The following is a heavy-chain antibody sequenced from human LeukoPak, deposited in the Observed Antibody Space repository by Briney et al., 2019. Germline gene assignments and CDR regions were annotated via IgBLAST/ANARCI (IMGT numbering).Heavy chain of an antibody. J-gene: IGHJ4*02. D-gene: IGHD2/OR15-2a*01. V-gene: IGHV1-2*02. Sequence: ASVKVSCKASGYTFTSYYMHWVRQAPGQGLEWMGIINPSGGSTNYAQKFQGRVTMTRDTSISTAYMELTRLTSDDTAVYYCAKAKAIVGTFGFDYWGQGTLVTVSS. CDR2: INPSGGST. CDR3: AKAKAIVGTFGFDY. CDR1: GYTFTSYY.